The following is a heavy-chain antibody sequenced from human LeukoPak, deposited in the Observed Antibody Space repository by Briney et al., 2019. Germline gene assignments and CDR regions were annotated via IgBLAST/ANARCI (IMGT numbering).Heavy chain of an antibody. J-gene: IGHJ5*02. V-gene: IGHV3-23*01. CDR1: GFTFSSYA. Sequence: GALRLSCAASGFTFSSYAMSWVRQAPGKGLEWVSAISGSGGSTYYADSVKGRFAISRDNSKNTLYLQMNSLRAEDTAVYYCAKDPHGGYNWFDPWGQGTLVTVSS. CDR2: ISGSGGST. D-gene: IGHD3-3*01. CDR3: AKDPHGGYNWFDP.